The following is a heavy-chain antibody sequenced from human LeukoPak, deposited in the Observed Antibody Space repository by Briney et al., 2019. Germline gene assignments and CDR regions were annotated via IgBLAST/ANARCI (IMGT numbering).Heavy chain of an antibody. J-gene: IGHJ4*02. D-gene: IGHD6-13*01. CDR3: ARSGSSWYWSSVDY. V-gene: IGHV4-31*03. Sequence: PSQTLSLTCTVSGGPISSGGYYWSWIRQHPGKGLEWIGYIYYSGSTYYNPSLKSRVTISVDTSKNQFSLKLSSVTAADTAVYYCARSGSSWYWSSVDYWGQGTLVTVSS. CDR1: GGPISSGGYY. CDR2: IYYSGST.